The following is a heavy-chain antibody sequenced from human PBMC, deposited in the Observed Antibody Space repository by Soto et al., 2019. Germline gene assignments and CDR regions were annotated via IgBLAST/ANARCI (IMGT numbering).Heavy chain of an antibody. Sequence: QPGGSLRLSFAAPGLTFSNYSMSWVRQAPGKGLEWVSTISGGRGGTYYADSVKGRFTISRDNSKNTLYLQMNSLRAEDTALYYCAKVDNILTGYSRLDYWGQGTLVTVSS. D-gene: IGHD3-9*01. V-gene: IGHV3-23*01. CDR3: AKVDNILTGYSRLDY. CDR1: GLTFSNYS. CDR2: ISGGRGGT. J-gene: IGHJ4*02.